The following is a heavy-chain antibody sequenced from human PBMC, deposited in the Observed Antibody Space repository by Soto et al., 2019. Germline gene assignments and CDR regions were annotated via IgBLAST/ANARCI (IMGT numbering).Heavy chain of an antibody. D-gene: IGHD1-7*01. CDR3: VKDRVGGTFYTPLGF. V-gene: IGHV3-23*01. J-gene: IGHJ4*02. CDR1: GFTFSNYG. CDR2: MTDSGDRT. Sequence: GGSLRLSCAGSGFTFSNYGMSWGRQAPGQGLEWVTSMTDSGDRTEYAYSVKGRFTISRDNSKNTLYLQMTSLRAEDTAVYYCVKDRVGGTFYTPLGFWGQGTLVTVSS.